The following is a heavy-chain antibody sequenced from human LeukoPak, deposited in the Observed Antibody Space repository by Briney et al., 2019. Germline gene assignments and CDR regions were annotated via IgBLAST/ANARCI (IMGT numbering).Heavy chain of an antibody. D-gene: IGHD3-10*01. CDR2: INHSGST. V-gene: IGHV4-34*01. J-gene: IGHJ4*02. Sequence: SETLSLTCAVYGGSFSGYYWSWIRQPPGKGLEWIGEINHSGSTNYNPSLKSRVTISVDTSKSQFSLKLSSVTAADTAVYYCARGYYFFDYWGQGTLVTVSS. CDR1: GGSFSGYY. CDR3: ARGYYFFDY.